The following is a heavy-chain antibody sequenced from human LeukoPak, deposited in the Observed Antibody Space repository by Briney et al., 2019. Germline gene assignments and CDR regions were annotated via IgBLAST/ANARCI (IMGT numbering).Heavy chain of an antibody. CDR2: INAYNGNT. J-gene: IGHJ4*02. D-gene: IGHD2-15*01. CDR1: GYTFINYG. CDR3: ARDSPSSSGVSFTDY. V-gene: IGHV1-18*01. Sequence: ASVKVSCKASGYTFINYGVNWVRQAPGQGLDWVGWINAYNGNTNYAQNFQGRVTLTTDTATGTAYMEVDSLRSDDTAVYYCARDSPSSSGVSFTDYWGQGTLVTVSS.